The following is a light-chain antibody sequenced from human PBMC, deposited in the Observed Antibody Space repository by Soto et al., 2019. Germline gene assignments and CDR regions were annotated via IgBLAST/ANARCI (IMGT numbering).Light chain of an antibody. Sequence: QSVLTQSPSASASLGASVKLTCTLSRGHSTYTIAWHQQQPDKGPRYLMKLKSGGSHSKGDGIPDRFSGSSSGAERYLTISSLQSEDEADYYCQTWGTGIRVFGGGTKVTVL. V-gene: IGLV4-69*01. CDR2: LKSGGSH. J-gene: IGLJ3*02. CDR3: QTWGTGIRV. CDR1: RGHSTYT.